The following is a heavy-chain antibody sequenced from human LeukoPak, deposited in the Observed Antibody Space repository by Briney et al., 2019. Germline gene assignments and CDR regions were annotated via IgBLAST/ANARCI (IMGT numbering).Heavy chain of an antibody. D-gene: IGHD3-3*01. V-gene: IGHV1-69*05. CDR1: GGTFSSYA. CDR2: IIPIFGTA. CDR3: ASPRITIFGVGYFDY. J-gene: IGHJ4*02. Sequence: GASVKVSCKASGGTFSSYAICWVRQAPGQGLEWMGGIIPIFGTANYAQKFQGRVTITTDESTSTAYMELSSLRSEDTAVYYCASPRITIFGVGYFDYWGQGTLVTVSS.